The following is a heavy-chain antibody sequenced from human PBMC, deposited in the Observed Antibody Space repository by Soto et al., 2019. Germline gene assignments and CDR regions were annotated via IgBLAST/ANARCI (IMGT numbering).Heavy chain of an antibody. D-gene: IGHD3-10*01. Sequence: QVQLQQWGAGLLKPSETLSLTCAVYGGSFSAYYWSWIRQPPGKGLEWIGEINHSGSTNYNPSLKSRVTLSVDTSKNHFSLKLTSVTAADTAVYYCARSGHLFDYWGQGTLVTVSS. V-gene: IGHV4-34*01. J-gene: IGHJ4*02. CDR1: GGSFSAYY. CDR2: INHSGST. CDR3: ARSGHLFDY.